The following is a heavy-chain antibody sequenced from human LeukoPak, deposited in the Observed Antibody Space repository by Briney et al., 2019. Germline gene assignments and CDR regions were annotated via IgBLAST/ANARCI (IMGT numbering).Heavy chain of an antibody. D-gene: IGHD5-18*01. CDR2: ITAGNGNT. CDR3: ARDLARGYSYGYNAFDI. V-gene: IGHV1-18*01. J-gene: IGHJ3*02. CDR1: GYNFRRYG. Sequence: ASVNVSCKASGYNFRRYGIGGVRQAPRQGLEWMGWITAGNGNTNYAQKVQGRVTMTTDTSTSTAYMELRSLRSDDTAVYFCARDLARGYSYGYNAFDIWGQGTMVTVSS.